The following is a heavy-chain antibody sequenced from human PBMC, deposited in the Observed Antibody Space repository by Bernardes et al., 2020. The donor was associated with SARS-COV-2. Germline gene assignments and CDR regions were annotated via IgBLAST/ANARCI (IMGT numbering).Heavy chain of an antibody. CDR3: ATAFLGNYCSSTSCYVLDY. Sequence: SVKVSCKVSGYTLTELSMHWVRQAPGKGLEWMGGFDPEDGETIYAQKFQGRVTMTEDTSTDTAYMELSSLRSEDTAVYYCATAFLGNYCSSTSCYVLDYWGQGTLVTVSS. V-gene: IGHV1-24*01. J-gene: IGHJ4*02. CDR2: FDPEDGET. D-gene: IGHD2-2*01. CDR1: GYTLTELS.